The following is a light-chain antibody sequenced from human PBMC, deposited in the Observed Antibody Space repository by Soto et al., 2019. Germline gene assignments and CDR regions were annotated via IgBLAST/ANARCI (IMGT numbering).Light chain of an antibody. CDR3: GTWDSSLSVGVV. J-gene: IGLJ2*01. CDR2: DNQ. Sequence: QSVMTQPPSVSAAPGQKVTISCSGSSSNIGGNSVSWYQQLPGTAPKLLIYDNQKRPSGVPDRFSGSKSGTSANLDISGLQTGDEADYYCGTWDSSLSVGVVFGGGTKLTVL. CDR1: SSNIGGNS. V-gene: IGLV1-51*01.